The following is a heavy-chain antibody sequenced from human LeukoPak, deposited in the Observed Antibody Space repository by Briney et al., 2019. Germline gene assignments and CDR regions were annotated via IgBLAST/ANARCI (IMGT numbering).Heavy chain of an antibody. CDR3: TKDITGYYQPIDY. V-gene: IGHV3-30*02. Sequence: GGSLRLSCAASGFTFSSYGMHWVRQAPGKGLEWVAFIRYDGSNKYYADSVKGRFTISRDNSKNTLYLQMNSLRAEDTAVYYCTKDITGYYQPIDYWGQGTLVTVSS. J-gene: IGHJ4*02. CDR1: GFTFSSYG. D-gene: IGHD3-9*01. CDR2: IRYDGSNK.